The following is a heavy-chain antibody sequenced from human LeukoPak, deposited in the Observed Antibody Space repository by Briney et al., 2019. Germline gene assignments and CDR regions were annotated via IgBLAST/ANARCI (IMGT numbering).Heavy chain of an antibody. CDR2: ISYDGSNK. J-gene: IGHJ4*02. V-gene: IGHV3-30*01. D-gene: IGHD4-11*01. Sequence: GRSLRLSCAASGFTFSSYAMHWVRQAPGKGLEWVAVISYDGSNKYYADSVKGRFTISRDNSKNTLYLQMNSLRAEDTAVYYCARGPTVTTVPLDYWGQGTLVTVSS. CDR3: ARGPTVTTVPLDY. CDR1: GFTFSSYA.